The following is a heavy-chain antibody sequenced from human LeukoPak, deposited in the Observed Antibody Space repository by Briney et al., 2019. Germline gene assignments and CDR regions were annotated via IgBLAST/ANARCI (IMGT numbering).Heavy chain of an antibody. CDR3: TREQLVDYYGMDV. CDR2: IRSKAYGGTT. J-gene: IGHJ6*02. CDR1: GFTFGDYA. D-gene: IGHD6-13*01. V-gene: IGHV3-49*03. Sequence: GGSLGLSCTASGFTFGDYAMSWFRQAPGKGLEWVGFIRSKAYGGTTEYAASVKGRFTISRDDSKSIAYLQMNSLKTEDTAVYYCTREQLVDYYGMDVWGQGTTVTVSS.